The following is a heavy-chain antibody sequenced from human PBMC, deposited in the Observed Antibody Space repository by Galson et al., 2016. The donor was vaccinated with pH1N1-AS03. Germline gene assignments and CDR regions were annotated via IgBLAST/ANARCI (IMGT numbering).Heavy chain of an antibody. CDR1: GGSISSGNHY. CDR3: ASWALSCSTANCWGAYYFDY. V-gene: IGHV4-30-4*01. J-gene: IGHJ4*02. D-gene: IGHD2-2*01. Sequence: LSLTCSVSGGSISSGNHYWSWIRQSPGKGLGWIGYIYYTGTTYYNPSLKSRVTISVDTSKNQFSLKVTSVTAADTAVYYCASWALSCSTANCWGAYYFDYWGQGTLVTVSS. CDR2: IYYTGTT.